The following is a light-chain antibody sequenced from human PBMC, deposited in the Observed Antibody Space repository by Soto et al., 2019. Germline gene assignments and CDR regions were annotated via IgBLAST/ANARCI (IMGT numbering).Light chain of an antibody. CDR1: SGHSSYA. Sequence: QSVLTQSPSASASLGASVKLTCTLSSGHSSYAIAWHQQQPEKGPRYLMKLNSDGSHSKGDGIPDRFSGSSSGAERYLTISSLQSEDEADYYCQTWGTGGPNWVFGGGTKLTVL. CDR2: LNSDGSH. V-gene: IGLV4-69*01. J-gene: IGLJ3*02. CDR3: QTWGTGGPNWV.